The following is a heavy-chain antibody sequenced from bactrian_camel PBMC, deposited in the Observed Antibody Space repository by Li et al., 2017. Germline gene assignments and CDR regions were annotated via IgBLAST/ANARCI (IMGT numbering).Heavy chain of an antibody. D-gene: IGHD4*01. J-gene: IGHJ6*01. CDR3: ATGMNWAEYEYGS. Sequence: VQLVESGGDSVEAGGTLRLSCAASENGYSSGCMGWFRQAPGKEREGVAAIQNGGVPTYYADLVKGRFTISRDVAKSTVYLQMNSLKSEDTALYYCATGMNWAEYEYGSWGQGTQVTVS. CDR2: IQNGGVPT. CDR1: ENGYSSGC. V-gene: IGHV3S54*01.